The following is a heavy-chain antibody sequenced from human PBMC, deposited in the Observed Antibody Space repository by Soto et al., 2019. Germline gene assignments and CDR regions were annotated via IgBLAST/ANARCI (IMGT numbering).Heavy chain of an antibody. D-gene: IGHD2-2*01. J-gene: IGHJ4*02. CDR3: ARDTPGYFISTSCYAHTFYY. CDR2: ISAYNGNT. V-gene: IGHV1-18*01. CDR1: GYTFTSYG. Sequence: GASVKVSCKASGYTFTSYGISWVRQAPGQGLEWMGWISAYNGNTNYAQKLQGRVTMTTDTSTSTAYMELRSLRSDDTAVYYCARDTPGYFISTSCYAHTFYYRAQGTPVPVSS.